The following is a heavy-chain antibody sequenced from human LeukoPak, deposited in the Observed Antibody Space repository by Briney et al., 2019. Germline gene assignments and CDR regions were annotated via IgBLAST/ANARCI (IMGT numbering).Heavy chain of an antibody. D-gene: IGHD4-17*01. Sequence: SETLSLTCTVSGGSISSYYWSWIRQPPGKGLEWIGYIYYSGSTNYNPSLKSRVTISVDTSENQFSLKLSSVTAADTAVYYCARHSYGDLPYYFDYWGQGTLVTVSS. CDR3: ARHSYGDLPYYFDY. J-gene: IGHJ4*02. CDR2: IYYSGST. CDR1: GGSISSYY. V-gene: IGHV4-59*08.